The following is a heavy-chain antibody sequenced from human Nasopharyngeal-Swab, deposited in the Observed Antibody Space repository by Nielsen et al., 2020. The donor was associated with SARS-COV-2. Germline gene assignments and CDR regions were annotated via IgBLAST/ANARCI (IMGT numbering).Heavy chain of an antibody. CDR2: INAGNGNT. Sequence: ASVKVSCKASGYTFTSYAMHWVRQAPGQRLEWMGWINAGNGNTKYSQKFQGRVTITRDTSASTAYMELSSLRSEDTAVYYCARDPTLTYYDILTGYRTPDYYMDVWGKGTTVTVSS. J-gene: IGHJ6*03. V-gene: IGHV1-3*01. CDR3: ARDPTLTYYDILTGYRTPDYYMDV. CDR1: GYTFTSYA. D-gene: IGHD3-9*01.